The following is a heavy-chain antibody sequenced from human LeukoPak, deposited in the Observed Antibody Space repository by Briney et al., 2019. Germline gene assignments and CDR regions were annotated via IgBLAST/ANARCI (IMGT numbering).Heavy chain of an antibody. Sequence: SVKVSCKASGFTFTSSAMQWVRQARGQRLEWIGWIVVGSGNTDYAQKFQERVTITRDMSTSTAYMELSSLRSEDTAVYYCAADRWVGATTFDYWGQGTLVTVSS. J-gene: IGHJ4*02. D-gene: IGHD1-26*01. CDR3: AADRWVGATTFDY. V-gene: IGHV1-58*02. CDR1: GFTFTSSA. CDR2: IVVGSGNT.